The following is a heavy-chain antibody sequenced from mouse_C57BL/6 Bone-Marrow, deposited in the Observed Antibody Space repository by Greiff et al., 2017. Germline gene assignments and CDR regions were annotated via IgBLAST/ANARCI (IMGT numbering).Heavy chain of an antibody. J-gene: IGHJ4*01. CDR1: GFNIKDDY. Sequence: EVQLQQSGAELVRPGASVKLSCTASGFNIKDDYMHWVKQRPEQGLEWIGWIDPENGDTEYASKFQGKATITADTSSNTAYLQLSSLTSEDTAVYYCTPVYYGTLYAMDYWGQGTSVTVSS. V-gene: IGHV14-4*01. CDR3: TPVYYGTLYAMDY. CDR2: IDPENGDT. D-gene: IGHD1-1*01.